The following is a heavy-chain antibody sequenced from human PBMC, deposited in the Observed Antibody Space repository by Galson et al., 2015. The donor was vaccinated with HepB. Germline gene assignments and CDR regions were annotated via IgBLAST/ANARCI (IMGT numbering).Heavy chain of an antibody. Sequence: SLRLSCAASGFTFSSYGMHWVRQAPGKGLEWVAVISYDGSNKYYADSVKGRFTISRDNSKNTLYLQMNSLRAEDTAVYYCAKGETAVELWYYGMDVWGQGTTLTVSS. CDR2: ISYDGSNK. J-gene: IGHJ6*02. CDR1: GFTFSSYG. CDR3: AKGETAVELWYYGMDV. D-gene: IGHD5-18*01. V-gene: IGHV3-30*18.